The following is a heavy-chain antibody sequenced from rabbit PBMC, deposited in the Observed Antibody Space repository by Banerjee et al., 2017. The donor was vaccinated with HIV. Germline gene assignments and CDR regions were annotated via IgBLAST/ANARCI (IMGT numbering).Heavy chain of an antibody. CDR3: ARASDDYAFDP. V-gene: IGHV1S45*01. D-gene: IGHD2-1*01. CDR1: GFSLSNNYV. CDR2: INTGSGSA. Sequence: QEQLEESGGDLVKPGASLTLTCKASGFSLSNNYVMCWVRQAPGKGLEWIGCINTGSGSAYYASWAKGRFTISLDNAQNTVFLQMTSLTAADTATYFCARASDDYAFDPWGPGTLVTVS. J-gene: IGHJ2*01.